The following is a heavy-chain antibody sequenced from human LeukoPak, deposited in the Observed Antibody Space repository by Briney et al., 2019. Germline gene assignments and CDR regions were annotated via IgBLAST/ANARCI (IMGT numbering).Heavy chain of an antibody. CDR1: GYTFTSYY. V-gene: IGHV1-46*01. CDR3: ARDRADDGDP. CDR2: INPSGGST. J-gene: IGHJ5*02. Sequence: ASVKVSCKASGYTFTSYYMHWVRQAPGQGLEWMGIINPSGGSTSYAQKFQGRVTMTRDTSISTAYMELSRLRSDDTAVYYCARDRADDGDPWGQGTLVTVSS. D-gene: IGHD3-10*01.